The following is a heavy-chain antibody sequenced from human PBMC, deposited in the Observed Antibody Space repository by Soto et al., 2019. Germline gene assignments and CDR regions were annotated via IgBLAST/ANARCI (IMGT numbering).Heavy chain of an antibody. CDR1: GFSFSSYG. V-gene: IGHV3-33*01. Sequence: QVQLVESGGGVVQPGRSLRLSCAASGFSFSSYGMHWVRQAPGKGLEWMAVIWYDGSNKYYGDSVKGRFTISRDNSKNTLYLQMNSLRAEDTAVYYCARSPPGVAGRYYFDYWGQGTLITVSS. J-gene: IGHJ4*02. CDR3: ARSPPGVAGRYYFDY. CDR2: IWYDGSNK. D-gene: IGHD6-6*01.